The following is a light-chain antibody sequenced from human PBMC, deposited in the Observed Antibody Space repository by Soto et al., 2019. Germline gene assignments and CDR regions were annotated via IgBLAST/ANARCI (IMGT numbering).Light chain of an antibody. CDR1: QAVSARQ. J-gene: IGKJ1*01. Sequence: EPVLTQSPGTLSLSPGERATLSCRTSQAVSARQLAWYQQKPGQAPRLLIYGVSTRAAGIPDRFGGSGSGTDFTLTISRLEPEDFAMYYCQQYTQSLWTFGQGTKVEIK. CDR3: QQYTQSLWT. V-gene: IGKV3-20*01. CDR2: GVS.